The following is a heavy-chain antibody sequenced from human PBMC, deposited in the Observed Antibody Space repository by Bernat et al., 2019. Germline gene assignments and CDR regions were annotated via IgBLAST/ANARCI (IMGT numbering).Heavy chain of an antibody. Sequence: QVQLVESGGGVVQPGRSLRLSCAASGFTFSSYGMHWVRQAPGKGLEWVAVIWYDGSNKYYADSVKGRFTISRDNSKNTLYLQMNSLRAEDTAVYYCAKDTNSYGNYYYFDYWGQGTLVTVSS. V-gene: IGHV3-33*06. CDR3: AKDTNSYGNYYYFDY. CDR1: GFTFSSYG. J-gene: IGHJ4*02. CDR2: IWYDGSNK. D-gene: IGHD5-18*01.